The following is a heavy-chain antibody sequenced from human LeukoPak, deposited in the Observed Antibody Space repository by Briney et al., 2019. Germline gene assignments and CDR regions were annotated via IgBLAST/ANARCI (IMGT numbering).Heavy chain of an antibody. CDR2: INHSGST. J-gene: IGHJ4*02. CDR3: ARGRVAAAVFPFDY. V-gene: IGHV4-34*01. CDR1: GGSFSGYY. D-gene: IGHD6-13*01. Sequence: SEILSLTCAVYGGSFSGYYWSWIRQPPGKGLEGIGEINHSGSTNYNPSLKSRVTISVDTSKYQCSLKLSSVTAADTAVYYCARGRVAAAVFPFDYWGQGTLVTVSS.